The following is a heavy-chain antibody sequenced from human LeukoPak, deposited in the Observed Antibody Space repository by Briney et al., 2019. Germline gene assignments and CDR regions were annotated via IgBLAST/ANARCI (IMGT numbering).Heavy chain of an antibody. V-gene: IGHV1-2*02. CDR2: IDPNSGGT. CDR3: ARDSEKRAIAVAGTGGSY. J-gene: IGHJ4*02. CDR1: GYTFTGYY. Sequence: ASVTVSCKASGYTFTGYYMHWVRQAPGQGLEWMGWIDPNSGGTNYAQKFQGRVTMTRDTSISTAYMELSRLRSDDTAVYYCARDSEKRAIAVAGTGGSYWGQGTLVTVSS. D-gene: IGHD6-19*01.